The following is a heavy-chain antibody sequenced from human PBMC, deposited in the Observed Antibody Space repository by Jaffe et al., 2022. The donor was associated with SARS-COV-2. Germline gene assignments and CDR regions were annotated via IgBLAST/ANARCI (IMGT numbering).Heavy chain of an antibody. CDR3: VSHYFRD. D-gene: IGHD2-21*01. CDR1: GDSVSSNTAA. Sequence: QVQLHQSGPGLVKPSQTLSLTCDISGDSVSSNTAAWIWIRQSPSRGLEFLGRTYYRSQWHNEYAVSLQSRLIVDRDTSKNQFSLHLTSVTPEDTAVYYCVSHYFRDWGQGTLVTVSS. J-gene: IGHJ4*02. V-gene: IGHV6-1*01. CDR2: TYYRSQWHN.